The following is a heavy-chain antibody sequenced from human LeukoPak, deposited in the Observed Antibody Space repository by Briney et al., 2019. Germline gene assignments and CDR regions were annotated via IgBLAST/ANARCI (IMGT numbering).Heavy chain of an antibody. CDR2: IIPIFGTA. CDR3: ASVRPSSGWPDY. J-gene: IGHJ4*02. Sequence: SVKVSCXASGYTFTSYDINWVRQAPGQGLEWMGRIIPIFGTANYAQKFQGRVTITTDESTSTAYMELSSLRSEDTAVYYCASVRPSSGWPDYWGQGTLVTVSS. CDR1: GYTFTSYD. D-gene: IGHD6-19*01. V-gene: IGHV1-69*05.